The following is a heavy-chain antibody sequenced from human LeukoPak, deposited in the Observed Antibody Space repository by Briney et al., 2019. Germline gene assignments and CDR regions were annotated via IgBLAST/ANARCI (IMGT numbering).Heavy chain of an antibody. J-gene: IGHJ4*02. CDR3: ARHRYSNYVWRYFDF. V-gene: IGHV4-39*01. D-gene: IGHD4-11*01. Sequence: SETLSLTCTVSGGSISSTTSYWAWIRQPPGKGLEWIGSIYYSGTIYSNLSLKSRVTISVDTSANQFSLKLTSVTAADTAVYYCARHRYSNYVWRYFDFWGQGTLVTVSS. CDR2: IYYSGTI. CDR1: GGSISSTTSY.